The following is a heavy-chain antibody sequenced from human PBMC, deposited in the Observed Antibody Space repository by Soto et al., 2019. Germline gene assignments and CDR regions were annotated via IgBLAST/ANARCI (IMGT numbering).Heavy chain of an antibody. D-gene: IGHD3-10*01. CDR1: GFSFSSYA. J-gene: IGHJ6*02. CDR3: AKRDGDTGSFDYYYGMDA. CDR2: ISYDGSHK. Sequence: LRLSCQTSGFSFSSYAMHWVRQAPGKGLQWVGVISYDGSHKFYGESVKGRFTISRDNSKNTLYLQMNSLRAEDTAVYYCAKRDGDTGSFDYYYGMDAWGQGTTVTVSS. V-gene: IGHV3-30*18.